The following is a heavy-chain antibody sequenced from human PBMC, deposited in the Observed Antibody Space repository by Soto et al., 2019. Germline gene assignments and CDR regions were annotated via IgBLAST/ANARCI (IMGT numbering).Heavy chain of an antibody. J-gene: IGHJ4*02. CDR2: INQDGSEK. CDR1: GFTFSSYW. CDR3: SRSLDY. V-gene: IGHV3-7*01. Sequence: EVQLVESGGGLVQPGGSLRLSCAASGFTFSSYWMDWVRQAPGKGLEWVANINQDGSEKHYVDSVKGRFTISRDNAKNSLYLQMSSLTAEDSALYYCSRSLDYWGQGTWVAVSS.